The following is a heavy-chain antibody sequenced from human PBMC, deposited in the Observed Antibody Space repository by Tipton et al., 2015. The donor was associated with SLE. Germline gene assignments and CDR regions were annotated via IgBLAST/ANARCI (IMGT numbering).Heavy chain of an antibody. J-gene: IGHJ6*03. Sequence: TLSLTCAVYVGSFSNYYWTWIRQPPGKGLESIGEINHSGSTNYHPSLKSRVTISVDTSKNQFSLKLNSVTAADTAVYYCARVRFAGAGDFDYYMDVWGRGTTVTVSS. D-gene: IGHD2-21*02. CDR1: VGSFSNYY. CDR2: INHSGST. V-gene: IGHV4-34*01. CDR3: ARVRFAGAGDFDYYMDV.